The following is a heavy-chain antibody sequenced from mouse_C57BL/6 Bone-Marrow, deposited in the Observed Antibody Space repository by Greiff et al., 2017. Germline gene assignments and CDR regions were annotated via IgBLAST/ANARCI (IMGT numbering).Heavy chain of an antibody. J-gene: IGHJ1*03. CDR1: GYTFTSYW. Sequence: QVQLQQPGAELVKPGASVKMSCKASGYTFTSYWITWVKQRPGQGLEWIGDIYPGSGSTNYNEKFKSKATLTVDTSSSTAYMQLSSLTSEDSAVYYCARWRLLRYHSYWYFDVWGTGTTVTVSS. V-gene: IGHV1-55*01. CDR2: IYPGSGST. D-gene: IGHD1-1*01. CDR3: ARWRLLRYHSYWYFDV.